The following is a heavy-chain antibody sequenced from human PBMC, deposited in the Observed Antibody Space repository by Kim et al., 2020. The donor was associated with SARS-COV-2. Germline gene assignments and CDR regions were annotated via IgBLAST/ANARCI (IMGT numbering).Heavy chain of an antibody. Sequence: GGSLRLSCAASGFIFSNYAMSWVRQAPGKGLEWVSTISGTTTHTYYGESVKGRFTISRDNSKSTLYLQMHSLRPEDTAIYFCARDLAEFWSPHFYWGPGNLVTVSS. J-gene: IGHJ4*02. CDR1: GFIFSNYA. D-gene: IGHD3-3*01. CDR2: ISGTTTHT. V-gene: IGHV3-23*01. CDR3: ARDLAEFWSPHFY.